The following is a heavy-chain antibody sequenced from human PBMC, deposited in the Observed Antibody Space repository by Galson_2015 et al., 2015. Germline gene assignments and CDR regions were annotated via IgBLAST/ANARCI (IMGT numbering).Heavy chain of an antibody. CDR3: AKDWFGLSYFDY. D-gene: IGHD3-10*01. CDR1: GFRFNGYA. CDR2: ISDSGGST. J-gene: IGHJ4*02. V-gene: IGHV3-23*01. Sequence: SLRLSCAASGFRFNGYAMSWVRQAPGKGLEWVLAISDSGGSTYYADSVKGRFTISRDNSKNTLYLQMTSLRADDTAVYYCAKDWFGLSYFDYWGQGTLVTVSS.